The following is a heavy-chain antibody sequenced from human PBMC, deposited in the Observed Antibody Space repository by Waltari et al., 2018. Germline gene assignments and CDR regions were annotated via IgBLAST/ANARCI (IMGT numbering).Heavy chain of an antibody. D-gene: IGHD4-17*01. Sequence: QVQLQESGPGLVKPSETLSLTCAVSGYSISSGYYWGWIRQPPGKGREGIGSIYHSGSTYYNPSLKSRGTRSVDTSKNQCSLKLSSVTAADTAVYYCARDDYGDYTAGWFDPWGQGTLVTVSS. CDR1: GYSISSGYY. CDR2: IYHSGST. V-gene: IGHV4-38-2*02. J-gene: IGHJ5*02. CDR3: ARDDYGDYTAGWFDP.